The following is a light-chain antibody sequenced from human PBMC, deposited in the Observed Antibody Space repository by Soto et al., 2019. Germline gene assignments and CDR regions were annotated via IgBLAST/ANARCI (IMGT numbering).Light chain of an antibody. CDR2: AAS. CDR3: QQYYSYPRT. CDR1: QGISSY. J-gene: IGKJ1*01. Sequence: MTQSPSSFSTSTGDRVTITCRASQGISSYLAWYQQKPGKAPKLLIYAASTLQSGVPSRFGGSGSGTDFTLTISCLQSEDFATYYCQQYYSYPRTFGQGTKVDIK. V-gene: IGKV1-8*01.